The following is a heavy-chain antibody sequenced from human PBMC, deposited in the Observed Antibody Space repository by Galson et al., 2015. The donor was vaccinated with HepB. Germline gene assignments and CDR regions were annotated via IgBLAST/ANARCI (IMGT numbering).Heavy chain of an antibody. Sequence: SVKVSCKASGGTFSSYAISWVRQAPGQGLEWMGGIIPIFGTANYAQKFQGRVTITADESTSTAYMELSSLRSEDTAVYYCARSSGLPAAMLRYYYYGMDVWGQGTTVTVSS. V-gene: IGHV1-69*13. CDR3: ARSSGLPAAMLRYYYYGMDV. CDR1: GGTFSSYA. CDR2: IIPIFGTA. J-gene: IGHJ6*02. D-gene: IGHD2-2*01.